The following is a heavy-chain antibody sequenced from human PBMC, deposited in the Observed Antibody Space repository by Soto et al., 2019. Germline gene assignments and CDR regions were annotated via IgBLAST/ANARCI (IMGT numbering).Heavy chain of an antibody. V-gene: IGHV6-1*01. CDR2: TYYRSKWYN. D-gene: IGHD3-16*01. CDR3: AGVAPRERGGAPRYAFDI. Sequence: SQTLSLTCAISGDRVSSNSAAWNWIRQSPSRGLEWLGRTYYRSKWYNDYAVSVKSRITINPDTSKNQFSLQLNSVTPEDTAVYYCAGVAPRERGGAPRYAFDIWGPGKMVTV. CDR1: GDRVSSNSAA. J-gene: IGHJ3*02.